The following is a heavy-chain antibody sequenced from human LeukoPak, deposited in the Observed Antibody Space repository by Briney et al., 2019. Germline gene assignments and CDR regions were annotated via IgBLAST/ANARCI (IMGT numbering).Heavy chain of an antibody. Sequence: GGSLRLSCAASGFTFSNAWMSWVRQAPRKGLEWVGRIKSQTGGGTADYAAPVKGRFTISRDDSKNTLYLQMNSLKTEDTAVYYCTAVIRTGTLDYWGQGTLVTVSS. CDR1: GFTFSNAW. V-gene: IGHV3-15*01. CDR3: TAVIRTGTLDY. D-gene: IGHD1/OR15-1a*01. J-gene: IGHJ4*02. CDR2: IKSQTGGGTA.